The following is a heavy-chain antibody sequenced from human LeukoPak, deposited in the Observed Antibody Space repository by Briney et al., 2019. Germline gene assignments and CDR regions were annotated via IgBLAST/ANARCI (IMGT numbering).Heavy chain of an antibody. CDR2: ISSSGSTI. D-gene: IGHD1-26*01. J-gene: IGHJ4*02. CDR1: GFTSSDYY. Sequence: GGSLRLSCAASGFTSSDYYMSWIRQAPGKGLEWVSYISSSGSTIYYADSVKGRFTISRDNAKNSLYLQMNSLRAEDTAVYYCARDRWELPLLDYWGQGTLVTVSS. CDR3: ARDRWELPLLDY. V-gene: IGHV3-11*04.